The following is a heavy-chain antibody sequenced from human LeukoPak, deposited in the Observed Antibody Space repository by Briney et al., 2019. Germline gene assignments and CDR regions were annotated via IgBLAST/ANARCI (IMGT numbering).Heavy chain of an antibody. D-gene: IGHD2-15*01. CDR1: GGSISSSSYY. CDR3: ARRFCSGGSCYSDY. Sequence: SETLSLTCTVSGGSISSSSYYWGWLRQPPGKGLEWIGSIYYSGSTYYNPSLKSRVTVSVDTSKNQFSLKLSSVTAADTAVYYCARRFCSGGSCYSDYWGQGTLVTVSS. J-gene: IGHJ4*02. V-gene: IGHV4-39*01. CDR2: IYYSGST.